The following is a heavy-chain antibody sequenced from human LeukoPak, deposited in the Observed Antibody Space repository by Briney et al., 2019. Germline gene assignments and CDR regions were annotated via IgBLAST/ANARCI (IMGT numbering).Heavy chain of an antibody. CDR2: IYHSGST. V-gene: IGHV4-30-2*02. D-gene: IGHD3-22*01. CDR3: ARSLYYDTSGPFDF. CDR1: GGSISSGGYS. Sequence: SQTLSLTCAVSGGSISSGGYSWSWIRQPPGKGLEWIGYIYHSGSTNYNPSLKSRVTISVDTSKNQFSLNLSSVTAADTAVYYCARSLYYDTSGPFDFWGQGALVSVSS. J-gene: IGHJ4*02.